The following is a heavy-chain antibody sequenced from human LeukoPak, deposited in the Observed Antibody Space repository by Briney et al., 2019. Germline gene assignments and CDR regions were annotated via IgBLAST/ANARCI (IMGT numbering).Heavy chain of an antibody. J-gene: IGHJ4*02. Sequence: GGSLRLSCEVSGISVRGSYMSWVRQAPGKGLEWVSVIYSGDRTYYAESVKGRFTISRDTSKNTRYLQMNNLRADDTARYYCTRDLTGTTWSENDYWGQGTLVTISS. CDR3: TRDLTGTTWSENDY. CDR1: GISVRGSY. D-gene: IGHD6-13*01. CDR2: IYSGDRT. V-gene: IGHV3-53*01.